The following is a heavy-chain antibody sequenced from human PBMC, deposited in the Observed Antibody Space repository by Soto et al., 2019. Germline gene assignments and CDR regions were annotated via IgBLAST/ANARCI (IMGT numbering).Heavy chain of an antibody. CDR1: GGSISSSSYY. J-gene: IGHJ6*02. CDR3: ASLDIVVVPAAMRSYSSSPKNYYGMDV. CDR2: IYYSGST. Sequence: SETLSLTCTVSGGSISSSSYYWGWIRQPPGKGLEWIGSIYYSGSTYYNPSLKSRVTISVDTSKNQFSLKLSSVTAADTAVYYCASLDIVVVPAAMRSYSSSPKNYYGMDVWGQGTTVTVSS. V-gene: IGHV4-39*01. D-gene: IGHD2-2*03.